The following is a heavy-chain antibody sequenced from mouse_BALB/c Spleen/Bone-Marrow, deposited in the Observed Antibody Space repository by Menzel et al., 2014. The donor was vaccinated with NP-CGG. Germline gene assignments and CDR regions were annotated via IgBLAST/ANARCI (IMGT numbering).Heavy chain of an antibody. V-gene: IGHV7-3*02. CDR3: ARDDYYAMDY. CDR2: TRFPANGYTT. Sequence: EVQGVEFGGGLVQPGGSLRLSCATSGFTFTDYYMSWVRQPPGKALEWLCLTRFPANGYTTEYSASVKGRFTISRDNSQSILYLQMNTLRAEDSATYYCARDDYYAMDYWGQGTSVTVSS. CDR1: GFTFTDYY. J-gene: IGHJ4*01.